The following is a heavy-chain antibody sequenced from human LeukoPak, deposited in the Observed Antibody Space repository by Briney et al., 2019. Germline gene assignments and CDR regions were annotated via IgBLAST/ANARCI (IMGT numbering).Heavy chain of an antibody. V-gene: IGHV4-61*02. J-gene: IGHJ2*01. CDR3: AATSIAVAAWYFDL. CDR2: IYTSGST. Sequence: SETLSLTCTVSGCSISSGSYYWSWIRQPAGKGLEWIWRIYTSGSTNYNPSLKSRVTIYVETSKNQFSLKLSSVTAADTAVYYCAATSIAVAAWYFDLWGRGTLVTVSS. CDR1: GCSISSGSYY. D-gene: IGHD6-19*01.